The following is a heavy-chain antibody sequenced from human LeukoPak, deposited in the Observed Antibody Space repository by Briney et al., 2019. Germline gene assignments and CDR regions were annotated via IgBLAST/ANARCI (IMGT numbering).Heavy chain of an antibody. J-gene: IGHJ4*02. CDR1: RFTFSSYW. V-gene: IGHV3-7*01. CDR3: ARGVLRYFDSGFGY. D-gene: IGHD3-9*01. CDR2: IKQDGSEK. Sequence: GGSLRLSCAASRFTFSSYWMSWVRQAPGKGLEWVANIKQDGSEKYYVDSVKGRFTISRDNAKNSLYLQMNSLRAEDTAVYYCARGVLRYFDSGFGYWGQGTLVTVSS.